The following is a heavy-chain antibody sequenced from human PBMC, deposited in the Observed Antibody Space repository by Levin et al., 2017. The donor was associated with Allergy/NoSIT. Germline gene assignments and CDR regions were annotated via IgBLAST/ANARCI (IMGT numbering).Heavy chain of an antibody. D-gene: IGHD5-24*01. CDR2: IIPIFGTA. CDR1: GGTFSSYA. J-gene: IGHJ4*02. CDR3: ARSEVNNKGYNKHFDY. V-gene: IGHV1-69*13. Sequence: SVKVSCKASGGTFSSYAISWVRQAPGQGLEWMGGIIPIFGTANYAQKFQGRVTITADESTSTAYMELSSLRSEDTAVYYCARSEVNNKGYNKHFDYWGQGTLVTVSS.